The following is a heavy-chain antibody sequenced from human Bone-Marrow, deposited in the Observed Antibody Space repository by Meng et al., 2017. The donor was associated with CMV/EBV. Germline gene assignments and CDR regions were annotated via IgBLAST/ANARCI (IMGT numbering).Heavy chain of an antibody. Sequence: ASVKVSCKASGYTFTSYYMHWVRQAPGQGLEWMGIINPSGGSTSYAQKFQGRVTMTRDTSTSTVYMELSSLRSEDTAVYYGARVGSSSWYSHIFGLYYGMDVWGQGTTVTVSS. CDR3: ARVGSSSWYSHIFGLYYGMDV. CDR1: GYTFTSYY. D-gene: IGHD6-13*01. V-gene: IGHV1-46*01. J-gene: IGHJ6*02. CDR2: INPSGGST.